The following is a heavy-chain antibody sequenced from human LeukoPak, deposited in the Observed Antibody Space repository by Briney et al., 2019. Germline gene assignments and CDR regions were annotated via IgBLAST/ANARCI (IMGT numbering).Heavy chain of an antibody. V-gene: IGHV3-73*01. Sequence: GGSLRLSCAASGFTFSGSAMHWVRQASGKGLEWVGRIRSKANSYATAYAASVKGRFTISRDDSKNTAYLQMNSLKTEDTAVYYCTRKLGISPFDYWGQGTLVTVSS. CDR2: IRSKANSYAT. CDR3: TRKLGISPFDY. CDR1: GFTFSGSA. J-gene: IGHJ4*02. D-gene: IGHD6-6*01.